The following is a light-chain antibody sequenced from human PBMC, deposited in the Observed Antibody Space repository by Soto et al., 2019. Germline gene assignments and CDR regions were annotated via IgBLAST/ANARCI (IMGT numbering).Light chain of an antibody. V-gene: IGLV2-23*01. J-gene: IGLJ3*02. Sequence: QSALTQPASVSGSPGQSITISCTGTSSDVGTYNLVSWYQQHPGRAPKLMIYEGSKRPSGVSNRFSGSKSGNTASLTISGLQAEDEADYYCCSYAGTRLWVFGGGTKLT. CDR2: EGS. CDR1: SSDVGTYNL. CDR3: CSYAGTRLWV.